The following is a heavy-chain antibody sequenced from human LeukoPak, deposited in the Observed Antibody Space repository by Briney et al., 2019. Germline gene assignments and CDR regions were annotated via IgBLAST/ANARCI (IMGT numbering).Heavy chain of an antibody. CDR3: ARATVAGYYFDY. D-gene: IGHD6-19*01. J-gene: IGHJ4*02. V-gene: IGHV3-33*08. Sequence: GGSLRLSCAASGFTFSSYSMNWVRQAPGKGLEWVAVIWYDGSNKYYADSVKGRFTISRDNSKNTLYLQMNSLRAEDTAVYYCARATVAGYYFDYWGQGTLVTVSS. CDR2: IWYDGSNK. CDR1: GFTFSSYS.